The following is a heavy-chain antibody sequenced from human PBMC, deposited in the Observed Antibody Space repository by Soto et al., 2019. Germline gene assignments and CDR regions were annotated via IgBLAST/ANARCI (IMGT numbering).Heavy chain of an antibody. CDR3: AKDRSSSTFHWFDP. V-gene: IGHV3-9*01. Sequence: GGSLRLSCAASGFTFDDYAMHWVRQGPGKGLEWVSGISWNSGSIGYADSVKGRFTISRDNAKNSLYLQTNSLRVEDTALYYCAKDRSSSTFHWFDPWGQGTLVTVSS. CDR2: ISWNSGSI. D-gene: IGHD6-13*01. CDR1: GFTFDDYA. J-gene: IGHJ5*02.